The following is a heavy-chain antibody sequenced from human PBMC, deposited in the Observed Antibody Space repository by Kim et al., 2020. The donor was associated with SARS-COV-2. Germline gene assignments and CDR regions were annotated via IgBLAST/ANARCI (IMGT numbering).Heavy chain of an antibody. D-gene: IGHD3-10*01. J-gene: IGHJ6*02. CDR3: ARDPWFGDGAVMDV. CDR2: INPNSGGT. Sequence: ASVKVSCKASGYTFTGYYMHWVRQAPGQGLEWMGRINPNSGGTNYAQKFQGRVTMTRDTSISTTYMELSRLRSDDTAVYYCARDPWFGDGAVMDVWGQGTTVTVSS. V-gene: IGHV1-2*06. CDR1: GYTFTGYY.